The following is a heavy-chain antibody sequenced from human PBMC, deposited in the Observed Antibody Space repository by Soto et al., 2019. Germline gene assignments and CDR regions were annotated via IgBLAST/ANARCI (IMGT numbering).Heavy chain of an antibody. J-gene: IGHJ2*01. D-gene: IGHD2-15*01. CDR3: ARGGGNPNLPDWYFDL. V-gene: IGHV1-69*01. Sequence: QVQLVQSGAEVKKPGSSVKVSCKASGGTFSSYAISWVRQAPGQGLEWMGGIIPIFGTANYAQKFQGRVTITADESTSTAYMELGSLRSEDTAVYYCARGGGNPNLPDWYFDLWGRGTLVTVSS. CDR2: IIPIFGTA. CDR1: GGTFSSYA.